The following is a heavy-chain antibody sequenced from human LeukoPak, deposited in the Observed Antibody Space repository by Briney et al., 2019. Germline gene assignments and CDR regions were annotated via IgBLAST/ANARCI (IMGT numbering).Heavy chain of an antibody. CDR1: GGSISSSSYY. Sequence: SETLSLTCTVSGGSISSSSYYWGWIRQPPGKGLEWIGSIYHSGSTYYNPSLKSRVTISVDTSKNQFSLRLSSVTAADTAVYYCASHLLMVYAMAQDAFDIWGQGTMVTVSS. CDR3: ASHLLMVYAMAQDAFDI. J-gene: IGHJ3*02. CDR2: IYHSGST. V-gene: IGHV4-39*01. D-gene: IGHD2-8*01.